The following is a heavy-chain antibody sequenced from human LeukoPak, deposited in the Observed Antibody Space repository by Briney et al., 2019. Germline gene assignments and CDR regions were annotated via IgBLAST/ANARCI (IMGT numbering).Heavy chain of an antibody. Sequence: ASVKVSCKASGYTFTSYAMHWVRQAPGQRLEWMGWINAGNGNTKYSQKFQGRVTITRDTSASTVYMELSSLRSEDTAVYYCALYSSGWEEGLDYWGQGTLVTVSS. CDR3: ALYSSGWEEGLDY. J-gene: IGHJ4*02. D-gene: IGHD6-19*01. V-gene: IGHV1-3*01. CDR2: INAGNGNT. CDR1: GYTFTSYA.